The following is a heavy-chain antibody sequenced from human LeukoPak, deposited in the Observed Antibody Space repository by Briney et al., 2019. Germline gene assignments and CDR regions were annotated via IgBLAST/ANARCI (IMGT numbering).Heavy chain of an antibody. CDR2: IKQDGSEK. V-gene: IGHV3-7*01. CDR3: ARDGFVGAADY. D-gene: IGHD6-13*01. Sequence: GGSLRLSCAASDFIFSGYWVNWVRRAPGRGREWVANIKQDGSEKQFVDSVRGRFTISRDNAKNALYLQMNSLRVEDTAVYYCARDGFVGAADYWGQGTLVTVSS. CDR1: DFIFSGYW. J-gene: IGHJ4*02.